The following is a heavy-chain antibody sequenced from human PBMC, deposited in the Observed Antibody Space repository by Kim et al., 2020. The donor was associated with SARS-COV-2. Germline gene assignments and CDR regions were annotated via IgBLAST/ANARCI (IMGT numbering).Heavy chain of an antibody. CDR1: GFTFSSYE. Sequence: GGSLRLSCAASGFTFSSYEMNWVRQAPGKGLEWVSYISSSGSTIYYADSVKGRFTISRDNAKNSLYLQMNSLRAEDTAVYYCARVGWLHYYYGMDVWGQGTTVTVSS. V-gene: IGHV3-48*03. CDR2: ISSSGSTI. J-gene: IGHJ6*02. CDR3: ARVGWLHYYYGMDV. D-gene: IGHD6-19*01.